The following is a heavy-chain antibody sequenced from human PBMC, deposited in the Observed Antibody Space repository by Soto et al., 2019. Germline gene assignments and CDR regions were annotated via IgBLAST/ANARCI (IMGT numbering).Heavy chain of an antibody. CDR2: IYHSGST. Sequence: PSETLSLTCAVSGYSIDSGYWGWIRQPPGKGLEWIGNIYHSGSTYYNPSLKSRVTISIDTSKNQFSLKVSSVTAADTAVYYCAKYGEDYYDGMDVWGQGTTVTVSS. V-gene: IGHV4-38-2*01. CDR3: AKYGEDYYDGMDV. J-gene: IGHJ6*02. CDR1: GYSIDSGY. D-gene: IGHD4-17*01.